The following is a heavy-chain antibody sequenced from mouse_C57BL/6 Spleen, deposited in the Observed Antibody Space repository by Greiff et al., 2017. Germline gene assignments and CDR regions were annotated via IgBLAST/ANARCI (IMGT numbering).Heavy chain of an antibody. CDR3: ARRSYYYGSSYEYFDV. Sequence: VQLQQSGPELVKPGASVKLSCKASGYTFTSYDINWVKQRPGQGLEWIGWIYPRDGSTKYNEKFKGKATLTVDTSSSTAYMELHSLTSEDSAVYFCARRSYYYGSSYEYFDVWGTGTTVTVSS. CDR2: IYPRDGST. D-gene: IGHD1-1*01. CDR1: GYTFTSYD. V-gene: IGHV1-85*01. J-gene: IGHJ1*03.